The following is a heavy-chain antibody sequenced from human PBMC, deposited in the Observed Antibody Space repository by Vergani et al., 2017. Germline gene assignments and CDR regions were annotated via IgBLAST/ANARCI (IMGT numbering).Heavy chain of an antibody. Sequence: EVQLVESGGGLVQPGGSLRLSCAASGFTFSSYWMHWVRQAPGKGLVWVSRINSDGSSKSYADSVKGRFTISRDNAKNTLYLQMNSLIAEDTAVYYCASRRGYSYGSGDAFDIWGQGTMVTVSS. V-gene: IGHV3-74*01. J-gene: IGHJ3*02. CDR2: INSDGSSK. D-gene: IGHD5-18*01. CDR1: GFTFSSYW. CDR3: ASRRGYSYGSGDAFDI.